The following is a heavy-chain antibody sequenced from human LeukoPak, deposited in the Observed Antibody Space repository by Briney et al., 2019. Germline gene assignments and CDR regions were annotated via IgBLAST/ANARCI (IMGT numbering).Heavy chain of an antibody. CDR2: ISSSSSYI. CDR3: ARDSSSSAGFDY. Sequence: GGSLRLSCAASGFXFSSYSINWVRQAPGKGLKWVSSISSSSSYIYYADSVKGRFTISRDNAKNSLYLQMNSLRAEDTAVYYCARDSSSSAGFDYWGQGTLVTVSS. D-gene: IGHD6-6*01. CDR1: GFXFSSYS. V-gene: IGHV3-21*01. J-gene: IGHJ4*02.